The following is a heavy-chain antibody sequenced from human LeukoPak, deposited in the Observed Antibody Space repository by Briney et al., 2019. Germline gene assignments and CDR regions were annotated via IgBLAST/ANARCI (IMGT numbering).Heavy chain of an antibody. J-gene: IGHJ4*02. CDR2: IIPIFGIA. CDR3: ARSVYGSGSSYFDY. V-gene: IGHV1-69*10. D-gene: IGHD3-10*01. Sequence: SVKVSCKASGGTFSSYAISWVRQAPGQGLEWMGGIIPIFGIANYAQKFQGRVTITADKSTSTAYMELSSLRSEDTAVYYCARSVYGSGSSYFDYWGQGTLVTVSS. CDR1: GGTFSSYA.